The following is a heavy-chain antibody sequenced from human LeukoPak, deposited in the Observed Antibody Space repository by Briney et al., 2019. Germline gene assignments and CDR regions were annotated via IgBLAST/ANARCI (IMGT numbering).Heavy chain of an antibody. CDR3: ARMLIVGATAFDY. Sequence: SETLSLTCAVSGYSISSGYYWGWLRQPPGKGLEWIGSIYHSGSTYYNPSLKSRVTISVDTSKNQFSLKLSSVTAADTAVYYCARMLIVGATAFDYWGQGTLVTVSS. J-gene: IGHJ4*02. CDR1: GYSISSGYY. CDR2: IYHSGST. D-gene: IGHD1-26*01. V-gene: IGHV4-38-2*01.